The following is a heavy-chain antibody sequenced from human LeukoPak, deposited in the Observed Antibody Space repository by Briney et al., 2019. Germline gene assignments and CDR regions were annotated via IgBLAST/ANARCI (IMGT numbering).Heavy chain of an antibody. D-gene: IGHD5-24*01. CDR2: INQDGSEK. Sequence: PGGSLRLSCAVSGLISRSYWMSWVRQAPGKGLEWVANINQDGSEKYFVDSVKGRFTISRDNAKNSLHLQMNTLRAEDTAVYYCARERDGRFFDYWGQGTLVTVSS. CDR3: ARERDGRFFDY. V-gene: IGHV3-7*01. CDR1: GLISRSYW. J-gene: IGHJ4*02.